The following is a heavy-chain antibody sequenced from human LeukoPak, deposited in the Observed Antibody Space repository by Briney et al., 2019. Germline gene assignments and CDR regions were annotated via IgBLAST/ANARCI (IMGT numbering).Heavy chain of an antibody. CDR1: GYTFTNYG. V-gene: IGHV1-18*01. CDR2: SSPYNGKT. CDR3: ARGLLTFGGVIGGPQALEYFQH. J-gene: IGHJ1*01. D-gene: IGHD3-16*02. Sequence: VASVKVSCKASGYTFTNYGISWVRQAPGQGLEWMGWSSPYNGKTNYAQKLQGRVTMTTGTSTSTAYMELRSLRSDDTAMYYCARGLLTFGGVIGGPQALEYFQHWGQGTLVTVSS.